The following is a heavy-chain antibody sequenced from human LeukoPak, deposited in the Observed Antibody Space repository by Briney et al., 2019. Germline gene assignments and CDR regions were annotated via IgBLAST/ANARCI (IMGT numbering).Heavy chain of an antibody. CDR3: ARDSVYNGSSLDY. CDR2: IYYSGST. V-gene: IGHV4-30-4*07. J-gene: IGHJ4*02. D-gene: IGHD1-26*01. CDR1: GGSTSSSSYS. Sequence: SETLSLTCTVSGGSTSSSSYSWSWIRQPPGKGLEWIGYIYYSGSTYYNPSLKSRVIISVDTSKNQFSLKLTSVTAADTAVYYCARDSVYNGSSLDYWGQGTLVTVSS.